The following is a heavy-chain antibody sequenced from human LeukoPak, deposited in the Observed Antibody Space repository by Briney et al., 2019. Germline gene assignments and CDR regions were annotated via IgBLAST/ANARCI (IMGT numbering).Heavy chain of an antibody. D-gene: IGHD6-13*01. Sequence: ISWVRQAPGQGLEWMGWISAYNGNTNYAQKLQGRVTMTTDTSTSTAYMELRSLRSDDTAVYYCATYSSSSYYDYWGQGTLVAVSS. J-gene: IGHJ4*02. CDR2: ISAYNGNT. V-gene: IGHV1-18*01. CDR3: ATYSSSSYYDY.